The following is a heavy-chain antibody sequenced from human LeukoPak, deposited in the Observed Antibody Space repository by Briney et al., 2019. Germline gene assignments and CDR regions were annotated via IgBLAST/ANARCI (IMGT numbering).Heavy chain of an antibody. V-gene: IGHV1-2*04. D-gene: IGHD3-10*01. CDR2: INPNSGGT. CDR1: GYTFTGYY. CDR3: ARDLYGSGEDPSGMDV. Sequence: ASVTVSCTASGYTFTGYYMQWVRQAPGPRLEWMGWINPNSGGTNYAQKFQGWVTMTRDTSISTAYMELSRLRSDDTAVYYCARDLYGSGEDPSGMDVWGKGTTVTVSS. J-gene: IGHJ6*04.